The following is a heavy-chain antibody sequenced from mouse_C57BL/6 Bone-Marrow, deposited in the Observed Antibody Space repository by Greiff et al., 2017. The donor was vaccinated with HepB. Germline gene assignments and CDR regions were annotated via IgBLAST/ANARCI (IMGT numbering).Heavy chain of an antibody. CDR2: IYPSDSEN. V-gene: IGHV1-61*01. CDR1: GYTFTSYW. J-gene: IGHJ2*01. CDR3: ARSLYYYGSSPCY. Sequence: QVQLKQPGAELVRPGSSVKLSCKASGYTFTSYWMDWVKQRPGQGLEWIGNIYPSDSENHYNQKFKDKATLTVDKSSSTAYMQLSSLTSEDSAVYDCARSLYYYGSSPCYWGQGTTLTVSS. D-gene: IGHD1-1*01.